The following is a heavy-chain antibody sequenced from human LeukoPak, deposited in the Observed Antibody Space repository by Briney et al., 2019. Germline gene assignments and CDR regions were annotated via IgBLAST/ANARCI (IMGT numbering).Heavy chain of an antibody. CDR1: GDSVSTNSAA. V-gene: IGHV6-1*01. Sequence: PSQTLSLTCAISGDSVSTNSAAWNWIRQSPSRGLEWLGRTDYRSKWYNDYAVSVKSRITINPDTSKNQFSLQLNSVTPEDTAVYYCARERPGEALTGTTCGWFDPWGQGTLVTVSS. CDR2: TDYRSKWYN. D-gene: IGHD1-20*01. J-gene: IGHJ5*02. CDR3: ARERPGEALTGTTCGWFDP.